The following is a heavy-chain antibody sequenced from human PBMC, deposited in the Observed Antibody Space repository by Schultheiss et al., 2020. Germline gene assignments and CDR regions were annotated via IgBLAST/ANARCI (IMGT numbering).Heavy chain of an antibody. J-gene: IGHJ4*02. D-gene: IGHD5-18*01. Sequence: SETLSLTCTVSGGSISSYYWSWIRQPPGKGLEWIGYIYYSGSTNYNPSLKSRVTISVDTSKNQFSLKLGSVTAADTAVYYCARYGDTYGPVFDYWSQGTLVTVSS. CDR2: IYYSGST. CDR1: GGSISSYY. V-gene: IGHV4-59*01. CDR3: ARYGDTYGPVFDY.